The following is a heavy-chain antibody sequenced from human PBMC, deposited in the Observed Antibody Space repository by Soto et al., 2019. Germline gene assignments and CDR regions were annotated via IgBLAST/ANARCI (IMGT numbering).Heavy chain of an antibody. J-gene: IGHJ6*02. Sequence: QVQLVESGGGVIQPGTSLSLSCGSSGFTFRSFGMYWVRQAPGKGLEWVAVVSYDGNHKYYADSVKGRFTVSRDNAKKMRYLQMNSLRGEDTAVYYCAKDVGQQLVLNYGMDVWGQGTTVTVSS. V-gene: IGHV3-30*18. CDR1: GFTFRSFG. CDR3: AKDVGQQLVLNYGMDV. CDR2: VSYDGNHK. D-gene: IGHD6-13*01.